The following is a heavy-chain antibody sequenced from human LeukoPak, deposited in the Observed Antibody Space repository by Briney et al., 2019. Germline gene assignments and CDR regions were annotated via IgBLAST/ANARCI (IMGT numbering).Heavy chain of an antibody. D-gene: IGHD4-11*01. J-gene: IGHJ4*02. Sequence: GGSLRLSCAASGFTFSSYSMNWVRQSPGKGLEWVSYISSSSSTIYYADSVKGRFTISRDNAKNSLYLQMNSLRAEDTAVYYCARDTSNYHFDYWGQGALVTVSS. V-gene: IGHV3-48*01. CDR1: GFTFSSYS. CDR2: ISSSSSTI. CDR3: ARDTSNYHFDY.